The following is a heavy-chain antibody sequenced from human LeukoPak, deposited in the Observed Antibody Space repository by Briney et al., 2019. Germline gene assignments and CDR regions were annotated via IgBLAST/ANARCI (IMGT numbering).Heavy chain of an antibody. CDR2: ISSSGSTI. CDR1: GFTFSSYE. Sequence: GGSLRLSGAASGFTFSSYEMNWVRQAPGKGLEWVSYISSSGSTIYYADSVKGRFTISRDNAKNSLYLQMNSLRAEDTAVYYCARPLYYYDSSGYPDDYWGQGTLVTVSS. D-gene: IGHD3-22*01. CDR3: ARPLYYYDSSGYPDDY. V-gene: IGHV3-48*03. J-gene: IGHJ4*02.